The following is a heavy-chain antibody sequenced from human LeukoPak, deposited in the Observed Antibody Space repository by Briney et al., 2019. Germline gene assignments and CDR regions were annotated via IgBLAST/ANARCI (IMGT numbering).Heavy chain of an antibody. D-gene: IGHD2-2*02. CDR3: ARGAGYCSSASCYTEGIDY. CDR1: GGSISSDSYY. Sequence: SETLSLTCTVSGGSISSDSYYWSWIRQPAGKGLEWLGRIYSSGSPSYSPSLKSRVTISVDTSKNQFSLKLSSVTAADTAVYYCARGAGYCSSASCYTEGIDYWGQGTLVTVSS. V-gene: IGHV4-61*02. CDR2: IYSSGSP. J-gene: IGHJ4*02.